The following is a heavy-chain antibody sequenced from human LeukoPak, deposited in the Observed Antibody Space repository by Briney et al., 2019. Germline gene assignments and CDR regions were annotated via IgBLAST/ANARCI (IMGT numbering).Heavy chain of an antibody. J-gene: IGHJ4*02. Sequence: QPGRSQRLSCAASGFTFSSYAMHWVRQVLGKGLEWVAIISYDGNNKYYADSVKGRFTISRDNSKNTLYLQMNSLRAEDTAVYYCARDKEGDWGQGTLVTVSS. V-gene: IGHV3-30-3*01. CDR2: ISYDGNNK. CDR3: ARDKEGD. CDR1: GFTFSSYA.